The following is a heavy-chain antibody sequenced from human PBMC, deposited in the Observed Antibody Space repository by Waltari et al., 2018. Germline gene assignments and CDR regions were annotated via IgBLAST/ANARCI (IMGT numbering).Heavy chain of an antibody. CDR3: ARLDSSGWYAAFDI. J-gene: IGHJ3*02. V-gene: IGHV4-39*01. CDR2: IYYSRST. CDR1: GGSISSSSYY. D-gene: IGHD6-19*01. Sequence: QLQLQESGPGLVKPSETLSLTCTVSGGSISSSSYYWGWIRQPPGKGLEWIGSIYYSRSTYYNPSLKSRVTISVDTSKNQFSLKLSSVTAADTAVYYCARLDSSGWYAAFDIWGQGTMVTVSS.